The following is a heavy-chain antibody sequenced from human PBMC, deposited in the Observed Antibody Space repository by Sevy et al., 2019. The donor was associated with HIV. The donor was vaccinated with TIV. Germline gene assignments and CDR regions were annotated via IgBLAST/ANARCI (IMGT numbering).Heavy chain of an antibody. V-gene: IGHV3-64*01. CDR3: ARDGFRSDFWNGFYTYYYMDV. D-gene: IGHD3-3*01. CDR1: GFSFSNYA. Sequence: GGSLRLSCAASGFSFSNYAMHWVRQAPGKGLEYVSAISSNGGSTYYANFVKGRFTISRDNSKNTLYLQMGSLGAEDMAVYYCARDGFRSDFWNGFYTYYYMDVWGKGTTVTVSS. J-gene: IGHJ6*03. CDR2: ISSNGGST.